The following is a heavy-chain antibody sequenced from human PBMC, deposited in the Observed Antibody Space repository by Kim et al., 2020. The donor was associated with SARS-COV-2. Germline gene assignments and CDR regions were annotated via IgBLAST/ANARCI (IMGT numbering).Heavy chain of an antibody. Sequence: NPSLKSRVTISVDTSKNQFSLKLSSVTAADTAVYYCASSLYYDRAIAYDYWGQGTLVTVSS. V-gene: IGHV4-39*01. CDR3: ASSLYYDRAIAYDY. J-gene: IGHJ4*02. D-gene: IGHD3-22*01.